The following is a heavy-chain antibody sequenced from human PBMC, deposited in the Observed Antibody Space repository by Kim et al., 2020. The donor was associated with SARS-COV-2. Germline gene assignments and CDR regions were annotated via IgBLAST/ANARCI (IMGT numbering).Heavy chain of an antibody. CDR3: ARLSEDGSYSAFDI. D-gene: IGHD1-26*01. J-gene: IGHJ3*02. V-gene: IGHV1-2*02. Sequence: AQKFQGRVTMTRDTSISTAYMELSRLRSDDTAVYYCARLSEDGSYSAFDIWGQGTMVTVSS.